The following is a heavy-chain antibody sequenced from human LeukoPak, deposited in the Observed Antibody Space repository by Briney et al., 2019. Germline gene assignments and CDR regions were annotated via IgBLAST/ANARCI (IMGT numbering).Heavy chain of an antibody. J-gene: IGHJ4*02. CDR1: GFTFSSYA. V-gene: IGHV3-7*01. CDR3: ARDGWQWLEMYYFDY. Sequence: GGSLRLSCAASGFTFSSYAMSWVRQAPGKGLEWVANIKQDGSEKYYVDSVKGRFTISRDNAKNSLYLQMNSLRAEDTAVYYCARDGWQWLEMYYFDYWGQGTLVTVSS. CDR2: IKQDGSEK. D-gene: IGHD6-19*01.